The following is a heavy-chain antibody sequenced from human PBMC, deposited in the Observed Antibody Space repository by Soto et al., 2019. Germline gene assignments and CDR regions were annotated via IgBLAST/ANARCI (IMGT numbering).Heavy chain of an antibody. V-gene: IGHV3-23*01. CDR3: AKLGAYSTSAIDS. CDR2: ISASAATT. CDR1: GFTFSNYA. D-gene: IGHD6-6*01. Sequence: GGSLRLSCAPSGFTFSNYAMSWVRQAPGKGLEWVSAISASAATTYYADSVKGRFTISRDNSRNTLYVQMNSLRAEDTAVYYCAKLGAYSTSAIDSWGQGALVTVSS. J-gene: IGHJ4*02.